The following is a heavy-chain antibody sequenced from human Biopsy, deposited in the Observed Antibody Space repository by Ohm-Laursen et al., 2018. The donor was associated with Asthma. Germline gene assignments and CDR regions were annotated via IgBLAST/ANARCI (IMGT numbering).Heavy chain of an antibody. D-gene: IGHD2-2*01. CDR3: ARKAGSCISRTCYSLDF. CDR2: INSVLGTT. J-gene: IGHJ4*02. CDR1: GGTFNTYA. V-gene: IGHV1-69*13. Sequence: ASVKVSCKSLGGTFNTYAIGWVRQAPGQGLEWMGGINSVLGTTTYPQKFQDRVTITADDSTSTVYMELSSLRSEDTAVYYCARKAGSCISRTCYSLDFWGQGTLVTVSS.